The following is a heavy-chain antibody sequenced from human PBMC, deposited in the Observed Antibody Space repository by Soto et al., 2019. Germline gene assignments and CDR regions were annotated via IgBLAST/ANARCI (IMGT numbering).Heavy chain of an antibody. CDR2: INGNSGGT. Sequence: ASVKVSCKASGYTFTDYFMHWVRQAPGQGLEWMGWINGNSGGTSYAQKFQGRVAMTGDTSISTAYMELSSLTFDDTAVYYCARDPADSMIGIDYWGQGTLVTVSS. CDR1: GYTFTDYF. J-gene: IGHJ4*02. D-gene: IGHD3-16*01. V-gene: IGHV1-2*02. CDR3: ARDPADSMIGIDY.